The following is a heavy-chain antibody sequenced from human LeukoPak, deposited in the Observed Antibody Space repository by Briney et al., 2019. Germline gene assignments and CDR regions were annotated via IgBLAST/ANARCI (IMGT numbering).Heavy chain of an antibody. J-gene: IGHJ3*02. Sequence: GGSLRLSCAASGFTFSSYSMNWVRQAPGKGLEWVSYISSSSSTIYYADSVKGRFTISRDNAKNSLYLQMNSLRAEDTAVYYCARDPSIIAAPGTAFDIWGQGTMVTVSS. D-gene: IGHD6-13*01. CDR3: ARDPSIIAAPGTAFDI. CDR2: ISSSSSTI. CDR1: GFTFSSYS. V-gene: IGHV3-48*01.